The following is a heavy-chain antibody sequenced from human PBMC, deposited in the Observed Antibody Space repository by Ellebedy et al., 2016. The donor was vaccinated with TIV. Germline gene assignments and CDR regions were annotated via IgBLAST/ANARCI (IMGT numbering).Heavy chain of an antibody. CDR1: GFTFSSYW. D-gene: IGHD2-21*02. CDR3: ARRLPPSYCGGDCYSYYFDY. V-gene: IGHV3-7*01. Sequence: GGSLRLSXAASGFTFSSYWMSWVRQAPGKGLEWVANIKQDGSEKYYVDSVKGRFTISRDNAKNSLYLQMNSLRAEDTAVYYCARRLPPSYCGGDCYSYYFDYWGQGTLVTVSS. J-gene: IGHJ4*02. CDR2: IKQDGSEK.